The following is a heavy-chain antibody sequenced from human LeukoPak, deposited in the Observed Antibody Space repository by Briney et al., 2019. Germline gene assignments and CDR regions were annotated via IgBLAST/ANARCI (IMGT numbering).Heavy chain of an antibody. CDR1: GGSISSSNW. CDR3: ASRGYSGLDY. D-gene: IGHD5-12*01. J-gene: IGHJ4*02. Sequence: SGTLSLTCAVSGGSISSSNWWTWVRQPPGKGLEWVGEIYHSASTDYNPSLKSRVTISVDESNNQFSLRLSSVTAADTAVYYCASRGYSGLDYWGQGTLVTVS. CDR2: IYHSAST. V-gene: IGHV4-4*02.